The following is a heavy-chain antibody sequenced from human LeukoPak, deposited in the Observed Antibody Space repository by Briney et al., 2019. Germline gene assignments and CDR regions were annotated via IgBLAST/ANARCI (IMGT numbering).Heavy chain of an antibody. J-gene: IGHJ5*02. CDR1: GGSISSAGFY. CDR3: VRDGGTFITESSTDRHNWLDP. D-gene: IGHD1-20*01. Sequence: SETLSLTCNVPGGSISSAGFYWSWIRQPAGKGLEWIERMQSREIVSYNPSLRSRVTISIDTSKNQFSLRLTSVAAADTAVYYCVRDGGTFITESSTDRHNWLDPWGQGSLVTVSS. V-gene: IGHV4-61*02. CDR2: MQSREIV.